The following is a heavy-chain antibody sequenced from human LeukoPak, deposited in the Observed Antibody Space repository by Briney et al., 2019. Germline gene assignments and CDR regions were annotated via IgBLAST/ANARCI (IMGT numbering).Heavy chain of an antibody. D-gene: IGHD1-26*01. CDR2: MNPNNGDT. Sequence: APVRVSFKASGYTFTKYHINWVRQATGQGPEWMGWMNPNNGDTDYTQKFQGRVTMTRDTSISTAYMELSGLRSEDTAVYYCARGVDAGVDYWGQGTLVTVSS. CDR1: GYTFTKYH. CDR3: ARGVDAGVDY. J-gene: IGHJ4*02. V-gene: IGHV1-8*01.